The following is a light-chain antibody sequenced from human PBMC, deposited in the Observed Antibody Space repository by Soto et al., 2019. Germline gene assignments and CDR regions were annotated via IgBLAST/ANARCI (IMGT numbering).Light chain of an antibody. CDR2: AAS. J-gene: IGKJ1*01. CDR1: QSISSY. CDR3: QQTYTTPRM. V-gene: IGKV1-39*01. Sequence: DIQMTQSPSSLSASVGDRVTITCRASQSISSYLHWYQQKPGKAPKLLIYAASSLQSGVPSRFSGSGSETDFTLTISSLQPEDFATYYCQQTYTTPRMFGQGTKV.